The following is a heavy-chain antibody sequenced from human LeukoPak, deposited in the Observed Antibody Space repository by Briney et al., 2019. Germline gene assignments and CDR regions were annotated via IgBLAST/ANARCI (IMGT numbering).Heavy chain of an antibody. CDR1: GFTFSNAW. CDR2: IKSKTDGGTT. J-gene: IGHJ4*02. V-gene: IGHV3-15*01. D-gene: IGHD3-3*01. CDR3: TTEQYYDFWSGYYWDFDY. Sequence: PGGSLRLSCAASGFTFSNAWMSWVRQAPGKGLEWVGRIKSKTDGGTTDYAAPVNGRFTISRDDSKNTLYLQMNSLKTEDTAVYYCTTEQYYDFWSGYYWDFDYWGQGTLVTVSS.